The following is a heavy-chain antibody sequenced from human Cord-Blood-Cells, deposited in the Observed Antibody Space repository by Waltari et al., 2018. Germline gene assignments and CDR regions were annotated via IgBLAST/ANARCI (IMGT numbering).Heavy chain of an antibody. Sequence: QVQLQESGPGLVKPSGTLSLTCAVSGGSISSRNWWSWVRQPPGKGLEGIGEIYHSGSTNYNPSLKSRVTISVDKSKNQFSLKLSSVTAADTAVYYCARTKEDSSSSYFDYWGQGTLVTVSS. CDR2: IYHSGST. CDR1: GGSISSRNW. V-gene: IGHV4-4*02. J-gene: IGHJ4*02. CDR3: ARTKEDSSSSYFDY. D-gene: IGHD6-6*01.